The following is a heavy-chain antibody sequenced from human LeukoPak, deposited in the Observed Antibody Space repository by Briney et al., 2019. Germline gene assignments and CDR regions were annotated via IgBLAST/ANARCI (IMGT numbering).Heavy chain of an antibody. J-gene: IGHJ4*02. CDR1: GYSISSGYY. CDR2: IYHGGST. Sequence: SETLSLTCSVSGYSISSGYYWGWTRQPPGKGLEWIGNIYHGGSTYYNSSLKSRLTMSVHTSKNQFSLQLSSVTTADTAVYYCARYSSSGKGDYWGQGTLVTVSS. V-gene: IGHV4-38-2*01. CDR3: ARYSSSGKGDY. D-gene: IGHD6-13*01.